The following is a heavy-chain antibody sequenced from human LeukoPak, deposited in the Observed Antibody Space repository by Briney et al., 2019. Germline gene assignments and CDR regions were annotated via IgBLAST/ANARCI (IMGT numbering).Heavy chain of an antibody. CDR2: ISPSGDRT. CDR1: GHTFTNYY. J-gene: IGHJ5*01. CDR3: ARGDGYNWFAY. V-gene: IGHV1-46*01. D-gene: IGHD5-24*01. Sequence: ASVKVSCKASGHTFTNYYMHWVRQAPGQGLEWMGMISPSGDRTTYAQRFQGRVTMTRDTSTSTLYMDLSRLRSDDTAVFYCARGDGYNWFAYWGQGTLVTVSS.